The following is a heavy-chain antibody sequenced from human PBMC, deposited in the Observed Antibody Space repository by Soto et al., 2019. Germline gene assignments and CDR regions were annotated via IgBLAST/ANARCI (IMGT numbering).Heavy chain of an antibody. CDR2: ITGSGGST. CDR3: AELVTH. CDR1: GFTFSNHA. D-gene: IGHD2-21*02. J-gene: IGHJ4*02. V-gene: IGHV3-23*01. Sequence: EVQLLESGGGLVQPGGSLRLSCAASGFTFSNHAMSWVRQAPGKGLEWVSSITGSGGSTYYADSVKGRFTISRDNSKNTLSLQMNSLRVDDTAVYYCAELVTHWGQGTLVTVSS.